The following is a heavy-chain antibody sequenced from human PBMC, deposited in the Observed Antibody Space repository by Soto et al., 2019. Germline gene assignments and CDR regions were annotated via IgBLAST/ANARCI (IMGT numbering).Heavy chain of an antibody. CDR3: AGDVAGTGFHL. CDR1: GGTFKKYG. CDR2: IIPMYGIA. Sequence: QVQLVQSGAEVKKPGSSVRVSCRTSGGTFKKYGFSWVRQAPGQGLEWMGGIIPMYGIANYGQIFQGRLTITADESTDTVYMDLTSLQSEYTSFYYCAGDVAGTGFHLSGQRTQVTVSS. J-gene: IGHJ5*02. V-gene: IGHV1-69*12. D-gene: IGHD1-1*01.